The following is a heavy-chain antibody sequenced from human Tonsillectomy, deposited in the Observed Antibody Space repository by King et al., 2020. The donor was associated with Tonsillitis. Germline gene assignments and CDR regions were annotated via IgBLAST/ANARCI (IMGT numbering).Heavy chain of an antibody. CDR1: GYTFTTYA. CDR2: INTGNGRA. J-gene: IGHJ3*02. V-gene: IGHV1-3*04. CDR3: VRVKGIGYAFDI. Sequence: VQLQQSGAEVKKPGASVRVSCKASGYTFTTYAIHWVRQAPGQRLEWMGWINTGNGRANSSQKFQGRVTITRDTSATTAYMELSSLRSEDTAIYYCVRVKGIGYAFDIWGQGTLVTVSS. D-gene: IGHD3-16*01.